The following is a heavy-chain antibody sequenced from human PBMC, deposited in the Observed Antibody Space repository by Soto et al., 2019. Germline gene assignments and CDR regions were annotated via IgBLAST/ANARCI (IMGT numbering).Heavy chain of an antibody. J-gene: IGHJ5*02. D-gene: IGHD3-10*01. V-gene: IGHV3-48*03. Sequence: PGGSLRLSCAASGFTFSSYEMNWVRQAPGKGLEWVSYISSSGSNIYYADSVKGRFTISRDNAKNSLYLQMNSLRAEDTAVYYCARLTGFTFDPWGQGTLVTVSS. CDR2: ISSSGSNI. CDR3: ARLTGFTFDP. CDR1: GFTFSSYE.